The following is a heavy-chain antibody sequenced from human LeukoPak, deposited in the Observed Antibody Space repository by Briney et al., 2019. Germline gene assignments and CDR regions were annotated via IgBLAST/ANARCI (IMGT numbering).Heavy chain of an antibody. D-gene: IGHD3-3*01. V-gene: IGHV4-39*01. Sequence: KPSETLSLTCSVANGSIRSSSYYWGWIRQPPGKGLEWIGSVYYTGSTHNNPSLKSRVTMSVDTSKNQFSLNLNSVTAADTAVYYCARLLFLTIFGLQNNGAFDIWGQGTMVFVSS. CDR1: NGSIRSSSYY. CDR2: VYYTGST. J-gene: IGHJ3*02. CDR3: ARLLFLTIFGLQNNGAFDI.